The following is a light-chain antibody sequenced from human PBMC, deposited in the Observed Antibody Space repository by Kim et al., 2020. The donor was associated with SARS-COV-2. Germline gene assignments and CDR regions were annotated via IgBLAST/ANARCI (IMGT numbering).Light chain of an antibody. CDR2: EVS. V-gene: IGLV2-23*02. CDR1: SSDVGTSKL. J-gene: IGLJ1*01. CDR3: SSYAGRGTYV. Sequence: QSITISCTRTSSDVGTSKLVSWYQQQPGKAPTLIISEVSKWPSGVSHRFSGSKSGNTASLTISGLQAEDEADYYCSSYAGRGTYVFGTGTQLTVL.